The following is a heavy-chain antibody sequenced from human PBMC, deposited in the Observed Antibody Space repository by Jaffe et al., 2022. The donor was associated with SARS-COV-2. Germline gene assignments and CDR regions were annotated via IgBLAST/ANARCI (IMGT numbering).Heavy chain of an antibody. D-gene: IGHD6-13*01. J-gene: IGHJ6*02. CDR2: IKSKTDGGTT. CDR1: GFTFSNAW. V-gene: IGHV3-15*01. Sequence: EVQLVESGGGLVKPGGSLRLSCAASGFTFSNAWMSWVRQAPGKGLEWVGRIKSKTDGGTTDYAAPVKGRFTISRDDSKNTLYLQMNSLKTEDTAVYYCTTASSSWYGGYYYYGMDVWGQGTTVTVSS. CDR3: TTASSSWYGGYYYYGMDV.